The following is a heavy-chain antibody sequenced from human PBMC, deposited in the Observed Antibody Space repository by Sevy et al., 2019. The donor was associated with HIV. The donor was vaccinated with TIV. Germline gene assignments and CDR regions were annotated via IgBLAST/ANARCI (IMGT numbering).Heavy chain of an antibody. CDR1: GYTLTKLS. CDR2: FDPEDGET. CDR3: ARTKDYYENSGDPFDY. J-gene: IGHJ4*02. V-gene: IGHV1-24*01. D-gene: IGHD3-22*01. Sequence: ASVKVSCKVSGYTLTKLSMHWVRQAPGKGLEWMGTFDPEDGETIDAQKFQGRVTMTEDTSTDTAYMELSSLRSEDTAVYYCARTKDYYENSGDPFDYWGQGTLVTVSS.